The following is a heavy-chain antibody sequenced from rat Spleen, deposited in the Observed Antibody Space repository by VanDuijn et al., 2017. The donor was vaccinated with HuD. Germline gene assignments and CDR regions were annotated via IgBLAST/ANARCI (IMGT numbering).Heavy chain of an antibody. J-gene: IGHJ2*01. CDR3: TRGANYAFDY. D-gene: IGHD1-10*01. V-gene: IGHV5-22*01. CDR2: ISYDGSST. Sequence: EVQLVESGGGLVQPGRSMKLSCAASGFTFSDYYMAWVRQAPTKGLEWVATISYDGSSTYYRNSVKGRFTLSRDNAKSTLYLQMSTLRSEDTATYYCTRGANYAFDYWGQGVMVTVSS. CDR1: GFTFSDYY.